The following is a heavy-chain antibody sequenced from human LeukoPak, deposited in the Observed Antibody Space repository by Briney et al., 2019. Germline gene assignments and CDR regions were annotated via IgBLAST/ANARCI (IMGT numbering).Heavy chain of an antibody. Sequence: PGGSLRLSCAASGFKVSTNYMSWVRQAPGKGLEWVSVIYSGGSLYYADSVKGRFTISRDNSKNTLYLQMSSLRAEDTAVYYCAGGGSSGYYLAYWGQGTLVTVSS. CDR1: GFKVSTNY. CDR2: IYSGGSL. J-gene: IGHJ4*02. CDR3: AGGGSSGYYLAY. D-gene: IGHD3-22*01. V-gene: IGHV3-53*01.